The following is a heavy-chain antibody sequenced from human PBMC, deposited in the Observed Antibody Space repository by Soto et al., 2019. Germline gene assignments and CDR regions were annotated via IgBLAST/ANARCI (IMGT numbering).Heavy chain of an antibody. V-gene: IGHV3-66*01. CDR1: GFTFSSNY. J-gene: IGHJ6*03. CDR3: ARSVRGTHRYYYMAV. CDR2: IYSGGST. D-gene: IGHD3-10*01. Sequence: EVQLVESGGGLVQPGGSLRLSCAASGFTFSSNYMSWVRQAPGKGLEWVSVIYSGGSTYYADSVKGRFTISRDNSKNTQYLQMNGLRAEDTAVYYCARSVRGTHRYYYMAVWGKGTTVTVSS.